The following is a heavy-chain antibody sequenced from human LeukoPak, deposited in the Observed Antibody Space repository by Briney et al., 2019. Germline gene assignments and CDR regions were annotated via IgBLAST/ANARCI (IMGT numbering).Heavy chain of an antibody. J-gene: IGHJ4*02. CDR3: AVYYYDSSGLDY. V-gene: IGHV1-18*01. CDR1: GYTFTG. D-gene: IGHD3-22*01. CDR2: ISTYNGNT. Sequence: ASVKVSCKASGYTFTGISWVRQAPGQGLEWMGWISTYNGNTNYAQKLQGRVTMTRDTSTSTAYMELRSLRSDDTAVYYCAVYYYDSSGLDYWGQGTSATVSS.